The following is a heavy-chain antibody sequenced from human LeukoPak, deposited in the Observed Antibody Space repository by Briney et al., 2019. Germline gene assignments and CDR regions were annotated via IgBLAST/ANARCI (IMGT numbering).Heavy chain of an antibody. D-gene: IGHD6-13*01. J-gene: IGHJ4*02. Sequence: PGRSLRLSCAASGFTFSSYGMHWVRQAPGKGLEWVAVISYDGSNKYYADSVKGRFTISRDNSKNTLYLQMNSLRAEDTAVYYCAKDMGDSSRAFDYWGQGTLVTVSS. V-gene: IGHV3-30*18. CDR2: ISYDGSNK. CDR1: GFTFSSYG. CDR3: AKDMGDSSRAFDY.